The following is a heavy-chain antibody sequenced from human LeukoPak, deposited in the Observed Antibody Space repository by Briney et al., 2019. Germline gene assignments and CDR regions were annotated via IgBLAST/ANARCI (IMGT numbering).Heavy chain of an antibody. J-gene: IGHJ6*03. CDR1: GYTLRELS. V-gene: IGHV1-24*01. D-gene: IGHD2/OR15-2a*01. CDR2: FDPEDRES. Sequence: ASVKVSCKVSGYTLRELSMHWVRHAPAKGLQWMGVFDPEDRESIIAQKFQGRLTMTEDTSTDTAYMELSSLTSEDTAMYYCATGHCNTSSCYYYYMDVWGKGTTVTVSS. CDR3: ATGHCNTSSCYYYYMDV.